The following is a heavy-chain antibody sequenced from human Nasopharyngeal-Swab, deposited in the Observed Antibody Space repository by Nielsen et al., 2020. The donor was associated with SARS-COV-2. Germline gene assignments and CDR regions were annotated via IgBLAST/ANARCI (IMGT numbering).Heavy chain of an antibody. CDR3: ARHAEVLRYFDWVYREGWFDP. Sequence: RQAPGKGLEWIGSIYYSRSTYYNPSLKSRVTISVDTSKNQFSLKLSSVTAADTAVYYCARHAEVLRYFDWVYREGWFDPWGQGTLVTVSS. V-gene: IGHV4-39*01. CDR2: IYYSRST. J-gene: IGHJ5*02. D-gene: IGHD3-9*01.